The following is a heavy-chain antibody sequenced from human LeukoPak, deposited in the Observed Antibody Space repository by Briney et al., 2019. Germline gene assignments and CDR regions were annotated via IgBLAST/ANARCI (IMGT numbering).Heavy chain of an antibody. CDR3: AANGDYFDY. V-gene: IGHV3-53*01. J-gene: IGHJ4*02. D-gene: IGHD4-17*01. Sequence: AGGSLRLSCAASRFTVSSNYMSWVRQAPGKGLEWVSIIYSGGTIHHADSVKGRFTISRDNAKNSLYLQMNSLRAEDTAVYYCAANGDYFDYWGQGTLVTVSS. CDR2: IYSGGTI. CDR1: RFTVSSNY.